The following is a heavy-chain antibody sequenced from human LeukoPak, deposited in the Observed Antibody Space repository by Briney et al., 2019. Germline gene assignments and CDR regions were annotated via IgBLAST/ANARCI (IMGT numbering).Heavy chain of an antibody. J-gene: IGHJ4*02. V-gene: IGHV4-4*07. CDR2: IYTSGST. Sequence: SETLXXTCTVSGDSINSFYWSWIRQPAGKGLEWIGRIYTSGSTNYSPSLKSRVTMSVDTSKNQFSLKLSSVTAADPAVYYCARDVVAAVGSFDYWGQGTQVTVSS. CDR1: GDSINSFY. CDR3: ARDVVAAVGSFDY. D-gene: IGHD2-2*01.